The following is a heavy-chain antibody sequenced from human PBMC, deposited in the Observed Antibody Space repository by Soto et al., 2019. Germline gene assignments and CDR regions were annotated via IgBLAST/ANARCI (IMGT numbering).Heavy chain of an antibody. CDR1: GYSFTSFR. CDR3: ARARFGWYDSDVGLDP. Sequence: QVQLVQSGAEVKKPGASVTVSCKASGYSFTSFRINWVRQAPGQGLEWMGWINPHNGNTNYTQEFQGRVTMTTDTSTSTAYMDLRSLRFDDTAVYYCARARFGWYDSDVGLDPWVPGTLVTVTS. CDR2: INPHNGNT. V-gene: IGHV1-18*04. D-gene: IGHD6-19*01. J-gene: IGHJ5*02.